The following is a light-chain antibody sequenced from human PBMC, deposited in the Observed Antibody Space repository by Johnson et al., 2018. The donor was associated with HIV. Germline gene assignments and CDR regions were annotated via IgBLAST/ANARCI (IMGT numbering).Light chain of an antibody. CDR2: ENN. CDR3: GTWGSSRVAGGV. CDR1: SSNIGNNY. Sequence: QSVLTQPPSVSAAPGQKVTISCSGSSSNIGNNYVSWYQPLPGTAPKLLIYENNKRPSGIPDRFSGSKSGTSATLGITGLQTGDGADYYCGTWGSSRVAGGVFGTRTKVTVL. J-gene: IGLJ1*01. V-gene: IGLV1-51*02.